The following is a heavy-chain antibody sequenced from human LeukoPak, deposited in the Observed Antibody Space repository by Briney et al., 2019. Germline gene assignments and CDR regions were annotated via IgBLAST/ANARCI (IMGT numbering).Heavy chain of an antibody. CDR3: ARDKQLDWAHYYYYYMDV. D-gene: IGHD1-1*01. V-gene: IGHV1-2*02. Sequence: ASVTVSCKASGYTFTGYYMHRVRQPPGPGHGWVGWINPDSGGTNYAQKFQGRVTMASDTSISTAYMDLSRLRSDDTAVYYCARDKQLDWAHYYYYYMDVWGKGTTVTVSS. CDR2: INPDSGGT. J-gene: IGHJ6*03. CDR1: GYTFTGYY.